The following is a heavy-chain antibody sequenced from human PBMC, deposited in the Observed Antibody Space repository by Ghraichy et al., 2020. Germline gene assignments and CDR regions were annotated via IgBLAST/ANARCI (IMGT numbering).Heavy chain of an antibody. V-gene: IGHV1-18*01. CDR2: ISAYNGNT. Sequence: ASVKVSCKASGYTFTSYGISWVRQAPGQGLEWMGWISAYNGNTNYAQKLQGRVTMTTDTSTSTAYMELRSLRSDDTAVYYCARGPGGRTAAPRKTNYYYYGMDVWGQGTTVTVSS. CDR3: ARGPGGRTAAPRKTNYYYYGMDV. J-gene: IGHJ6*02. D-gene: IGHD6-13*01. CDR1: GYTFTSYG.